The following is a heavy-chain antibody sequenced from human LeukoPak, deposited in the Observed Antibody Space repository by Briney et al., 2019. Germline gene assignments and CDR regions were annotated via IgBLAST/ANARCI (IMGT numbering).Heavy chain of an antibody. CDR2: IWYDGSNK. CDR1: GFTFNSYD. V-gene: IGHV3-33*01. CDR3: ARYVGGGNSGGFDF. D-gene: IGHD4-23*01. Sequence: GRSLRLSCAASGFTFNSYDMHWIRQAPGKGLEWVALIWYDGSNKYYANSVNDRFTISRDNSKNTLNLQMNSLRDEEPAVYYCARYVGGGNSGGFDFWGQGALVIVSS. J-gene: IGHJ4*02.